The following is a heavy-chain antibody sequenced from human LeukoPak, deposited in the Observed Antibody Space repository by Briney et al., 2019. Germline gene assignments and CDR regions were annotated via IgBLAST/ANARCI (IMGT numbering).Heavy chain of an antibody. J-gene: IGHJ4*02. V-gene: IGHV1-24*01. CDR2: FDPEDGET. D-gene: IGHD3-10*01. CDR3: ARGYGLLEPGINGELSTFDY. CDR1: GYTLTELS. Sequence: ASVKVSCKVSGYTLTELSMHWVRQAHGKGLEWMGGFDPEDGETIYAQKFQGRVTMTEDTSTDTAYMELSSLRSEDTAVYYCARGYGLLEPGINGELSTFDYWGQGTLVTVSS.